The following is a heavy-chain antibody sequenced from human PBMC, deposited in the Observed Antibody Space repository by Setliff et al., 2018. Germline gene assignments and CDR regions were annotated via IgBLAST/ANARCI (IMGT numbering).Heavy chain of an antibody. J-gene: IGHJ3*02. CDR3: ARVYYDSSGSGLDI. V-gene: IGHV1-2*02. CDR1: GYTFTGYY. Sequence: ASEKVSCKASGYTFTGYYMHWVRQAPGQGLEWMGWINPNSGGTNYAQKFQGRVTMTRDTSISTAYMELSRLRSDDTAVYYCARVYYDSSGSGLDIWGQGTMVTVSS. CDR2: INPNSGGT. D-gene: IGHD3-22*01.